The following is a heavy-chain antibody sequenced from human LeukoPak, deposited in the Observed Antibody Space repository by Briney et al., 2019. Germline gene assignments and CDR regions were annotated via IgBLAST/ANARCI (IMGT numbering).Heavy chain of an antibody. D-gene: IGHD3-10*01. V-gene: IGHV3-69-1*01. CDR3: AKGYGSGNYYSDY. J-gene: IGHJ4*02. CDR1: GFTFSGYA. Sequence: GGSLRLSCVASGFTFSGYAMNWVRQAPGKGLELEWVSSISSGGDKNYADSAKGRFTISRDNAKNSLFLQLNSLRAEDTAVCYCAKGYGSGNYYSDYWGQGTLVTVSS. CDR2: ISSGGDK.